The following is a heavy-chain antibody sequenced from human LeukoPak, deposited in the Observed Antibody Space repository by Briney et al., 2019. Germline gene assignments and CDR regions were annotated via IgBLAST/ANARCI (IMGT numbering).Heavy chain of an antibody. CDR3: ARTPDYGDYLDY. CDR2: IYSGGST. CDR1: GSTFSSYG. V-gene: IGHV3-53*01. Sequence: GGSLRLSCAASGSTFSSYGMSWVRQAPGKGLEWVSVIYSGGSTYYADSVKGRFTISRDNSKNTLYLQMNSLRAEDTAVYYCARTPDYGDYLDYWGQGTLVTVSS. D-gene: IGHD4-17*01. J-gene: IGHJ4*02.